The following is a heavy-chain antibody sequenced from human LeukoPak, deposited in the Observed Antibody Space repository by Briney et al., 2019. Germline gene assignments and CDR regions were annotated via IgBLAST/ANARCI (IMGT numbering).Heavy chain of an antibody. CDR2: IKQDGSEK. V-gene: IGHV3-7*01. Sequence: GGSLRLSCAASGFTFSSYWMSWVRQAPGKGLEWVANIKQDGSEKYYADSVKGRFTISRDNAKNSLYLQMNSLRAEDTAVYYCAREGAAGTCIYWGQGTLVTVSS. CDR1: GFTFSSYW. J-gene: IGHJ4*02. D-gene: IGHD6-13*01. CDR3: AREGAAGTCIY.